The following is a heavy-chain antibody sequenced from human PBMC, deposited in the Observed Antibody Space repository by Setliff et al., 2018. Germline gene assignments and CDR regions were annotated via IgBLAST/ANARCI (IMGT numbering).Heavy chain of an antibody. CDR2: IYYRGST. CDR1: GDSISTSSYY. CDR3: ARSSSGSPHYYYAMDV. J-gene: IGHJ6*02. V-gene: IGHV4-39*07. D-gene: IGHD3-10*01. Sequence: KPSETLSLTCSASGDSISTSSYYWGWIRQPPGKGLEWIGSIYYRGSTYHNTSLKSRVTVSVDTSKNQFSLKLSSVTAADTAVYYCARSSSGSPHYYYAMDVWGQGTTVTVSS.